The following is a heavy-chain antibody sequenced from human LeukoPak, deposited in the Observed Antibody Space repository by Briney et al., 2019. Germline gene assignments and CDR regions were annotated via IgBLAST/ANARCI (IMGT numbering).Heavy chain of an antibody. CDR3: ATSPVYYDILTGYYKASPLDY. J-gene: IGHJ4*02. D-gene: IGHD3-9*01. CDR1: GYTFTSYA. V-gene: IGHV7-4-1*02. Sequence: ASVKVSCKASGYTFTSYAKNWVRQAPGQGLEWMGWINTNTGNPTYAQGFTGRFVFSLDTSVSTAYLQISSLKAEDTAVYYCATSPVYYDILTGYYKASPLDYWGQGTLVTVSS. CDR2: INTNTGNP.